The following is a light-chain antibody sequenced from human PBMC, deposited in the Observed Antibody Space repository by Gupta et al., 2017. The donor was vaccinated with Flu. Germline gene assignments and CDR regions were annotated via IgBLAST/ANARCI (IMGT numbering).Light chain of an antibody. J-gene: IGKJ3*01. CDR2: AAS. CDR3: QQSLDTLFT. Sequence: DIRVTQSPSSLSRSIGDRVTITCRASQNINNYLNWYQQKPGQAPKLLIYAASTLQSGVPPRFSGSGPGTDFTLTITSLQPEDYGTYYCQQSLDTLFTFGPGTKVEI. CDR1: QNINNY. V-gene: IGKV1-39*01.